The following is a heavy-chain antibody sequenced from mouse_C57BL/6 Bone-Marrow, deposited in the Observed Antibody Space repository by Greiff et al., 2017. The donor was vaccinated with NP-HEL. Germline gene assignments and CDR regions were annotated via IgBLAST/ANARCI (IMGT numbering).Heavy chain of an antibody. CDR1: GYTFTSYW. D-gene: IGHD2-5*01. V-gene: IGHV1-55*01. Sequence: QVQLQQPGAELVKPGASVKMSCKASGYTFTSYWITWVKQRPGQGLEWIGDIYPGSGSTNYNEKFKSKATLTVDTSSSTAYMQLSSLTSEDSAVYYCARSGSNYRSDAMDYWGQGTSVTVSS. CDR2: IYPGSGST. CDR3: ARSGSNYRSDAMDY. J-gene: IGHJ4*01.